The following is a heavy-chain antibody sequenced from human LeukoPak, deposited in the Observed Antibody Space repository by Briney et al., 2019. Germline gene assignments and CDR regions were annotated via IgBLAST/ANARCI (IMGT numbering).Heavy chain of an antibody. CDR1: GYSFTSYW. CDR3: ARPKAYYFGSGSYYRDAFDI. CDR2: IYPGDYDT. Sequence: GESLKISCKGSGYSFTSYWIGWVRQMPGKGLEWMGIIYPGDYDTRYSPSFQGQVTISADKSINTAYLQWSSLKASDTAMYYCARPKAYYFGSGSYYRDAFDIWGQGTMVTVPS. D-gene: IGHD3-10*01. J-gene: IGHJ3*02. V-gene: IGHV5-51*01.